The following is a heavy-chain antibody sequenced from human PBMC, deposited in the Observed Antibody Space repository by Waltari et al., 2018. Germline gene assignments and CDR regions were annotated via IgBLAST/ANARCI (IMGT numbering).Heavy chain of an antibody. V-gene: IGHV3-48*04. CDR2: ISSSSSTI. CDR1: GFTFSSYS. Sequence: EVQLVESGGGLVQPGGSLRLSCAASGFTFSSYSMNWVRRAPGKGLEWVSYISSSSSTIYYADSVKGRFTISRDNAKNSLYLQMNSLRAEDTAVYYCARLWLAYYYYMDVWGKGTTVTVSS. CDR3: ARLWLAYYYYMDV. J-gene: IGHJ6*03. D-gene: IGHD3-16*01.